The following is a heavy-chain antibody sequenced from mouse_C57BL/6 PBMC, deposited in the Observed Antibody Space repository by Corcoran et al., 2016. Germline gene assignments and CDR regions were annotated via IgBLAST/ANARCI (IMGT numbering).Heavy chain of an antibody. J-gene: IGHJ3*01. CDR1: GYTFTDYY. CDR3: ARDGSSFLWFAY. V-gene: IGHV1-19*01. D-gene: IGHD1-1*01. CDR2: INPYNGGT. Sequence: EVQLQQSGPVLVKPGASVKMSCKASGYTFTDYYMNWVKQSHGKSLEWIGVINPYNGGTSYNQKFKGKATLTVDKSSSTAYMELNSLTSEDSAVYYCARDGSSFLWFAYWGQGTLVTVSA.